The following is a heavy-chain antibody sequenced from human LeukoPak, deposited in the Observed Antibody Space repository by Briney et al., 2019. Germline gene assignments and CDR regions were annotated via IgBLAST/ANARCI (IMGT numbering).Heavy chain of an antibody. CDR3: VRVLGSGWTGFDN. CDR2: IDYSGIT. V-gene: IGHV4-59*12. Sequence: SETLSLTCTVSGGSISSYYWSWIRQSPGKGLEWIAYIDYSGITNYNPSLKSRATISLDMSKNQFSLNVRSVTAADTAVYYCVRVLGSGWTGFDNWGQGTLVIVSS. CDR1: GGSISSYY. D-gene: IGHD6-19*01. J-gene: IGHJ4*02.